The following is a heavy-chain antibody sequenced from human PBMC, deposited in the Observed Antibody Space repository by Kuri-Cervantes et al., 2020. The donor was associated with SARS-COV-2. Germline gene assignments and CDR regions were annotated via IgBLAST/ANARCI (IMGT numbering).Heavy chain of an antibody. D-gene: IGHD3-10*01. CDR1: GYTFTSYY. CDR2: INPSGGGT. V-gene: IGHV1-46*01. Sequence: ASVKVSCKASGYTFTSYYMHWVRQAPGQGLEWMGIINPSGGGTSYAQKFQGRVTMTRDTSTSTVYMELSSLRSEDTAVYYCAREKLWFGESYYYYYGMDVWGQGTTVTVSS. CDR3: AREKLWFGESYYYYYGMDV. J-gene: IGHJ6*02.